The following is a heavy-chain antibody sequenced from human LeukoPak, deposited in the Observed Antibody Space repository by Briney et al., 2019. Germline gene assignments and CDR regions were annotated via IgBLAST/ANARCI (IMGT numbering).Heavy chain of an antibody. V-gene: IGHV3-7*01. D-gene: IGHD3-3*01. Sequence: PGGSLRLSCAGSGFTLRNYFMSWVRQAPGKGLEWVANIKQGGNEKYYVDSVNGRFTISRDNAKNSLFLQMNTLRAEDTAVYYCARDPFPLVTNFGVLSYFDYWGQGTLVTVSS. J-gene: IGHJ4*02. CDR3: ARDPFPLVTNFGVLSYFDY. CDR1: GFTLRNYF. CDR2: IKQGGNEK.